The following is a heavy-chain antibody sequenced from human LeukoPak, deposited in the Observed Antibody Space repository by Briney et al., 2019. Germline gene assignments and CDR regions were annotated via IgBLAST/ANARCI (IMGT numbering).Heavy chain of an antibody. CDR3: ARGGQGGDLIDY. J-gene: IGHJ4*02. Sequence: ASVKVSCKDSGYTFTSYGISWVRQAPGQGLEWMGWISAYNGNTNYAQKLQGRVTMTTDTSTSTAYTELRGLRSDDRAVNYCARGGQGGDLIDYWGQGTLVTVSS. D-gene: IGHD2-21*01. V-gene: IGHV1-18*04. CDR1: GYTFTSYG. CDR2: ISAYNGNT.